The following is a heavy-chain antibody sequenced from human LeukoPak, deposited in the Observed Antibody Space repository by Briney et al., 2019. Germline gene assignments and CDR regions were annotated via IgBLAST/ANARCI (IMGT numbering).Heavy chain of an antibody. CDR3: ARDRKYSSGGTGYYYGMDV. CDR1: GGSISSGDYY. D-gene: IGHD6-19*01. CDR2: IYHSGST. J-gene: IGHJ6*02. Sequence: SETLSLTCTVSGGSISSGDYYWSWIRQPPGKGLEWIGYIYHSGSTYYNPSLKSRVTISVDTSKNQFSLKLSSVTAADTAVYYCARDRKYSSGGTGYYYGMDVWGQGTTVTVSS. V-gene: IGHV4-30-4*01.